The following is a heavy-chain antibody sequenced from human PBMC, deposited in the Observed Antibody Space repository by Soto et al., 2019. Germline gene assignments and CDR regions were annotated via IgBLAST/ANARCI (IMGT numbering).Heavy chain of an antibody. J-gene: IGHJ6*02. CDR2: IYYSGST. CDR1: GGSISSGGYY. Sequence: QVQLQESGPGLVKPSQTLSLTCTVSGGSISSGGYYWSWIRQHPGKGLEWIGDIYYSGSTYYNPSLKSRVTISVDTSKNQFSLKLSSVTAADTAVYYCGRGSGSYYEFSYYYYGMDVWGQGTTVTVSS. CDR3: GRGSGSYYEFSYYYYGMDV. V-gene: IGHV4-31*03. D-gene: IGHD3-10*01.